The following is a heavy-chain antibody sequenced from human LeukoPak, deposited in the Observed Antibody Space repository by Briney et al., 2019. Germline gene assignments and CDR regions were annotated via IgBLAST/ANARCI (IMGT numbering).Heavy chain of an antibody. Sequence: PGGSLRLSCAASGFTFSSYGMHWVRQAPGKGLEWVAVIWYDGSNKYYADSVKGRFTISRDNSKNTLYLQMNSLRAEDTAVFYCSKDLKGVAAAGIHYWGQGTLVTVSS. CDR1: GFTFSSYG. J-gene: IGHJ4*02. V-gene: IGHV3-33*06. CDR2: IWYDGSNK. CDR3: SKDLKGVAAAGIHY. D-gene: IGHD6-13*01.